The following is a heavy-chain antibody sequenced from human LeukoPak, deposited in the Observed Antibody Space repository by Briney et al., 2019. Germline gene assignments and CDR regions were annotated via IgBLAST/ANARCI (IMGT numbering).Heavy chain of an antibody. D-gene: IGHD6-13*01. V-gene: IGHV4-31*03. CDR1: GDSISTRGYY. CDR2: ISYSGST. Sequence: SQTLSPTCTVSGDSISTRGYYWTWLRQHPRKGLEWIGYISYSGSTYYNPSLKSRLTMSEDTSNNRFFLRLTSVTAADTAVYYCARINIREYSSRPFDYWGQGTLVTVSS. J-gene: IGHJ4*02. CDR3: ARINIREYSSRPFDY.